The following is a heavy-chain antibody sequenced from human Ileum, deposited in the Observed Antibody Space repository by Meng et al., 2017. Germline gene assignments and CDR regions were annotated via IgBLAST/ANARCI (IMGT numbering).Heavy chain of an antibody. CDR1: GIPFSASG. Sequence: VQLVESGGGVVQPWRSLRLFCAASGIPFSASGMHWVRQAPGKGLEWVAMIWSDGRSQYYSDSVKGRFTISRDNSKNMVYLQMSGLRAEDTALYDCARDKGVTALDQWGQGSLVTVSS. CDR2: IWSDGRSQ. V-gene: IGHV3-33*01. CDR3: ARDKGVTALDQ. J-gene: IGHJ5*02. D-gene: IGHD5-18*01.